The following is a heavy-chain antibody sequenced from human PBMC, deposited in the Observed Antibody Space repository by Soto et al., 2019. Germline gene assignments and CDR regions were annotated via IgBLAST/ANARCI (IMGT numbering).Heavy chain of an antibody. CDR2: IIPALGTA. J-gene: IGHJ2*01. V-gene: IGHV1-69*08. CDR1: GGTFSSHT. Sequence: QDQLVQSGAEVKKPGSSVKVSCKASGGTFSSHTFSWVRQAPGQGLEWMGRIIPALGTATYAQKFQGRVTITADESATTVYMVLNSHRSEDTAVYYCARTDFGVYWYFDLWGRGTLVTGAS. D-gene: IGHD4-17*01. CDR3: ARTDFGVYWYFDL.